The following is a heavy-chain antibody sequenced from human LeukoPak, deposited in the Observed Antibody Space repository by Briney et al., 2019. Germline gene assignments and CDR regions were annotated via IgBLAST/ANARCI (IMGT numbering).Heavy chain of an antibody. Sequence: SVKVSCEASGGTFSGYAISWVRQAPGQGLEWMGGIIPIFGTANYAQKFQGRVTITTDESTSTAYMELSSLRSEDTAVYYCARGEDSSGYYYVFDYWGQGTLVTVSS. CDR3: ARGEDSSGYYYVFDY. D-gene: IGHD3-22*01. CDR2: IIPIFGTA. V-gene: IGHV1-69*05. CDR1: GGTFSGYA. J-gene: IGHJ4*02.